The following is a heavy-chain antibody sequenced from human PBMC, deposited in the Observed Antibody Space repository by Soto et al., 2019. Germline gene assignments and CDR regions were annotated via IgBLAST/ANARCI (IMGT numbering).Heavy chain of an antibody. D-gene: IGHD1-7*01. CDR1: GGSLSSSSYY. J-gene: IGHJ6*02. V-gene: IGHV4-39*01. CDR3: ARSLGTTATKERSYYYYGMDV. CDR2: IYYSGST. Sequence: SETLSLTCTASGGSLSSSSYYWGWIRQPPGKGLEWIGSIYYSGSTYYNPSLKSRVTISVDTSKNQFSLKLSSVTAADTAVYYCARSLGTTATKERSYYYYGMDVWRQGTTVTVSS.